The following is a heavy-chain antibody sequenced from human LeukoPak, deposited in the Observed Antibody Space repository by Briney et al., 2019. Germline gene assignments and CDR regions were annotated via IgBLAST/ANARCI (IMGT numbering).Heavy chain of an antibody. V-gene: IGHV1-46*01. D-gene: IGHD2-2*03. CDR2: INPSGGST. J-gene: IGHJ3*02. CDR3: ARDLDIVVVPAAMQGDAFDI. Sequence: GGSVKVSCKASGYTFTSYYMHWVRQAPGQGLEWMGIINPSGGSTSYAQKFQGRVTMTRDTSTSTVYMELSSLRSEDTAVYYCARDLDIVVVPAAMQGDAFDIWGQGTMVTVSS. CDR1: GYTFTSYY.